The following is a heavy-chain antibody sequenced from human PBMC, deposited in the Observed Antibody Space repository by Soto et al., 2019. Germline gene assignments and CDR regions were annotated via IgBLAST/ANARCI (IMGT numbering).Heavy chain of an antibody. CDR2: IKQDGSEK. V-gene: IGHV3-7*05. Sequence: EVQLVESGGGLVQPGESLRLSCVASGSALSNYWINWVRQAPGKGLEWVANIKQDGSEKNYVDSVKGRFTISRDNARNSLYLQMNSLRAEDTAAYYCATETSTWGCWGQGTLVTVSS. D-gene: IGHD7-27*01. J-gene: IGHJ4*02. CDR1: GSALSNYW. CDR3: ATETSTWGC.